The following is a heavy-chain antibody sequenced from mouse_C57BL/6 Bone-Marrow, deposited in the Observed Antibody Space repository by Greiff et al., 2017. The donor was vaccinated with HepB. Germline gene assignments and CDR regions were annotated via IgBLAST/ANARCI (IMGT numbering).Heavy chain of an antibody. D-gene: IGHD2-4*01. Sequence: EVMLVESGGGLVQPGGSLKLSCAASGFTFSDYYMYWVRQTPEKRLEWVAYISNGGGSTYYPDTVKGRFTISRDNAKNTLYLQMSRLKSEDTAMYYCARRMITTDSFAYWGQGTLVTVSA. CDR2: ISNGGGST. CDR3: ARRMITTDSFAY. V-gene: IGHV5-12*01. CDR1: GFTFSDYY. J-gene: IGHJ3*01.